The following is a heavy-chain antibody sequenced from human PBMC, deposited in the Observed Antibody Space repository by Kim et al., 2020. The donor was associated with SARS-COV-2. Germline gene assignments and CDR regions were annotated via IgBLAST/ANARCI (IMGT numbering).Heavy chain of an antibody. D-gene: IGHD1-26*01. V-gene: IGHV3-30*04. CDR3: ARDGGSWWELSGTYYFDY. CDR2: ISYDGSNK. Sequence: GSLRLSCAASGFTFSSYAMHWVRQAPGKGLEWVAVISYDGSNKYYADSVKGRFTISRDNSKNTLYLQMNSLRAEDTAVYYCARDGGSWWELSGTYYFDYWGQGTLVTVSS. CDR1: GFTFSSYA. J-gene: IGHJ4*02.